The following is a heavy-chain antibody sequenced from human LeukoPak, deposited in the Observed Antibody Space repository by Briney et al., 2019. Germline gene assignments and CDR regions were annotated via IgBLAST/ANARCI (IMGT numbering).Heavy chain of an antibody. J-gene: IGHJ6*02. CDR2: INPNSGGT. V-gene: IGHV1-2*02. CDR3: ARDCSSTSYYYYGMDV. Sequence: ASVKVSCKASGYTFTGYYMHWVRQAPGQGLEWMGWINPNSGGTNYAQKFQGRVTMTRDTSISTAYMELSGLRSDDTAVYYCARDCSSTSYYYYGMDVWGQGTTVTVSS. D-gene: IGHD2-2*01. CDR1: GYTFTGYY.